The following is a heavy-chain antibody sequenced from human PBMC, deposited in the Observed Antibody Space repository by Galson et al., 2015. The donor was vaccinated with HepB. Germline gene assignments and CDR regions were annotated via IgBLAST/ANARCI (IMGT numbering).Heavy chain of an antibody. CDR3: ARGGDCGGDCYSGFDY. V-gene: IGHV1-3*01. CDR2: INAGNGNT. J-gene: IGHJ4*02. Sequence: SVKVSCKASGYTFTSYAMHWVRQAPGQRLEWMGWINAGNGNTKYSQKFQGRVTITRDTSASTAYMELSSLRSEDTAVYYCARGGDCGGDCYSGFDYWGQGTLVTVSS. D-gene: IGHD2-21*02. CDR1: GYTFTSYA.